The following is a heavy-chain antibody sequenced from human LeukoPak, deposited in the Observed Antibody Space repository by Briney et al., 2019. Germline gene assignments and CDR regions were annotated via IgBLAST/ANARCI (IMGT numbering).Heavy chain of an antibody. CDR2: ISGSGGST. D-gene: IGHD3-22*01. CDR1: GCTFSSYA. CDR3: AKGPIVVVITTSFDY. J-gene: IGHJ4*02. V-gene: IGHV3-23*01. Sequence: GGSLRLSCAASGCTFSSYAMSWVRQAPGKGLEWVSAISGSGGSTYYADSVKGRFTISRDNSKNTLYLQMNSLRADDTAVYYCAKGPIVVVITTSFDYWGQGTLVTVSS.